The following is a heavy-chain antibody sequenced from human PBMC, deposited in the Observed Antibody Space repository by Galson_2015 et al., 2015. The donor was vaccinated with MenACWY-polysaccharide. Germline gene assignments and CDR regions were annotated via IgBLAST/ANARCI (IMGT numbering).Heavy chain of an antibody. CDR1: GYTFTGYY. J-gene: IGHJ1*01. V-gene: IGHV1-2*06. Sequence: SVKVSCKASGYTFTGYYMHWVRQAPGQGLEWMGRINPNSGGTNYAQKFQGRVTMTRDTSISTAYMELSRLRSDDTAVYYCARDLGSGSFLPYFQHWGQGTLVTVSS. CDR2: INPNSGGT. D-gene: IGHD1-26*01. CDR3: ARDLGSGSFLPYFQH.